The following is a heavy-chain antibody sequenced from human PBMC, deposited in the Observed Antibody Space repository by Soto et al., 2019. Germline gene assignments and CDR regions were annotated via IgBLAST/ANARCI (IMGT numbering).Heavy chain of an antibody. Sequence: QVPLVESGGGVVQPGRSLRLSCAASGFTFSSYAMHWVRQAPGKGLEWVAVISYDGSNKYYADSVKGRFTISRDNSKNTRDLQMNSLRAEDTAVYYCARDMTTDYYYYGMDVWGQGTTVTVSS. CDR3: ARDMTTDYYYYGMDV. CDR1: GFTFSSYA. J-gene: IGHJ6*02. D-gene: IGHD4-4*01. V-gene: IGHV3-30-3*01. CDR2: ISYDGSNK.